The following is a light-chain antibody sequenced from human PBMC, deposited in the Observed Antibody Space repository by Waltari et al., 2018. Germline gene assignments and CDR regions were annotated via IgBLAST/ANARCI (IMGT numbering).Light chain of an antibody. CDR3: QQYFTRPWT. V-gene: IGKV4-1*01. CDR1: QTVLYIPNKKNY. CDR2: WAS. Sequence: DIVMTQSPDSLAVPLGEGATITCKPSQTVLYIPNKKNYLAWYQQKPGHPPKLIIYWASTRESGVPDRFSGSGSETNFTLTITSLQTEDVAVYYCQQYFTRPWTFGQGTKVEIK. J-gene: IGKJ1*01.